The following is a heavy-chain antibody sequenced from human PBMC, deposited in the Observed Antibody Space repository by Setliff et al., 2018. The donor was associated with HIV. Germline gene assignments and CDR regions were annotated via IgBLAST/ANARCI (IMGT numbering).Heavy chain of an antibody. Sequence: SETLSLTCAVYGESFSEYYWSWIRQSPGKGLEWIGEINHSGSTHYNPPLKSRATISVDTSKNQFSPRLNSVTAADTAVYYCARGATLLPGYSDRWEYFYMDVWGKGTTVTVSS. J-gene: IGHJ6*03. V-gene: IGHV4-34*01. CDR2: INHSGST. CDR1: GESFSEYY. CDR3: ARGATLLPGYSDRWEYFYMDV. D-gene: IGHD5-12*01.